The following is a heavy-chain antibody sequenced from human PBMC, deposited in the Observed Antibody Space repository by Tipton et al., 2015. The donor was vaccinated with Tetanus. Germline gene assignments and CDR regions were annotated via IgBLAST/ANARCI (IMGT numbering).Heavy chain of an antibody. CDR1: GGSVNSGGYY. CDR2: VYNSGTT. J-gene: IGHJ4*02. V-gene: IGHV4-31*03. CDR3: AREVYNGGFYSGVDF. Sequence: TLSLTCTVSGGSVNSGGYYWTWIRLHPRKGLEYIGYVYNSGTTYYKPSLERRVTISIDISTNQFSLSLTSVTAADTAPYYCAREVYNGGFYSGVDFWGQGTLVTVSS. D-gene: IGHD2-21*01.